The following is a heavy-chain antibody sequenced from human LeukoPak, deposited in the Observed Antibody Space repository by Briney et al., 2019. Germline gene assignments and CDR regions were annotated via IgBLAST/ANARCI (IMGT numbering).Heavy chain of an antibody. CDR2: IYYSGST. J-gene: IGHJ4*02. CDR3: ARWIYGSGSLFDY. CDR1: GGSISTYY. V-gene: IGHV4-59*08. D-gene: IGHD3-10*01. Sequence: PSETLSLTCTVSGGSISTYYWSWIRQPPGKGLEWIGYIYYSGSTNYNPSLKSRVTISVDTTKNQFSLKLSSVTAADTAVYYCARWIYGSGSLFDYWGQGTLVTVSS.